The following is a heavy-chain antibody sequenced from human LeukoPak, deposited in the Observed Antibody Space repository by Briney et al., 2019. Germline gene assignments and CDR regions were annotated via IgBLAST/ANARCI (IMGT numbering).Heavy chain of an antibody. D-gene: IGHD2-8*02. V-gene: IGHV3-48*04. CDR2: ISSSGSNI. CDR1: GFTFSTHA. J-gene: IGHJ4*02. Sequence: GGSLRLSCVVSGFTFSTHAMTWVRQAPGKGLEWVSHISSSGSNIHHADSVKGRFTISRDNAKNSLYLQMNSLRAEDTAVYYCVREGYSTGQFDYWGQGTLVTVSS. CDR3: VREGYSTGQFDY.